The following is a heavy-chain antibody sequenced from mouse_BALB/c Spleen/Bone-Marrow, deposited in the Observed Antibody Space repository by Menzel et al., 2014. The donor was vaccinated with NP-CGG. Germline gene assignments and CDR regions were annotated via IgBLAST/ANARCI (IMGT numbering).Heavy chain of an antibody. CDR3: AREAGTTARFAY. Sequence: EVKLMESGPDLVKPSQSLSLTCTVTGYSITSGYGWHWIRQFPGNKLEWMGYIHYSGSTNYNPSLKGRISITRDTSKSQFFLQLNSVTTGDTATYHCAREAGTTARFAYWAKGLWSLSLQ. CDR1: GYSITSGYG. D-gene: IGHD1-2*01. J-gene: IGHJ3*01. V-gene: IGHV3-1*02. CDR2: IHYSGST.